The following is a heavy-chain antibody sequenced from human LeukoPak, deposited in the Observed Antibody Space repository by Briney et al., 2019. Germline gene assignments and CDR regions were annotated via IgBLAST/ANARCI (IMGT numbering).Heavy chain of an antibody. J-gene: IGHJ4*02. Sequence: GRSLRLSCAASGFTFSSYAIHWVRQAPGKGLEWVAVISYDGSNKYYADSVKGRFTISRDNSKNTLYLQMNSLRAEDTAVYYCARDYDSSGSLDYWGQGTLVTVSS. V-gene: IGHV3-30*04. CDR1: GFTFSSYA. CDR3: ARDYDSSGSLDY. CDR2: ISYDGSNK. D-gene: IGHD3-22*01.